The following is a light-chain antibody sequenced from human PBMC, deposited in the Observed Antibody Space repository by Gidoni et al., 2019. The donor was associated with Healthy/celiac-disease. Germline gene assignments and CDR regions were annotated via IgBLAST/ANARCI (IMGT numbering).Light chain of an antibody. V-gene: IGKV3-15*01. Sequence: EIVMTHSPATLSVSPGERATLSCRASQRVSSNLAWYQQKPGQAPRLLIYGASTRATGIPARFSGSGSGTEFTLTISSLQSEDLAVYYCQQYNNWPWTFGQGTKVEIK. CDR3: QQYNNWPWT. J-gene: IGKJ1*01. CDR2: GAS. CDR1: QRVSSN.